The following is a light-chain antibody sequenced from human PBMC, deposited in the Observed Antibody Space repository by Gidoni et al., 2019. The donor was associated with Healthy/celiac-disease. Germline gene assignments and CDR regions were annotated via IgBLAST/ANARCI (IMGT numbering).Light chain of an antibody. CDR3: QQYGSSPLT. CDR1: QRVSSSY. CDR2: GAS. Sequence: EIVLTQSPGTLSWSPGERATLACRARQRVSSSYLAGYQQKPGQAPRLLIYGASSRSTGIPDRFSGSGSGTDFTLTISRLEPEDFAVYYCQQYGSSPLTFGGGTKVEIK. V-gene: IGKV3-20*01. J-gene: IGKJ4*01.